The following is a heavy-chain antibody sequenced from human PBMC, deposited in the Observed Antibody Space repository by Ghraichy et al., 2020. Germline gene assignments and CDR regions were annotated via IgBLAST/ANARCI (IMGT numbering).Heavy chain of an antibody. J-gene: IGHJ4*02. CDR1: GSSFSGYH. CDR2: IDHRGST. CDR3: ARDGAARRQKVMVY. D-gene: IGHD6-6*01. Sequence: SETLSLTCAVYGSSFSGYHWSWIRQPPGKGLEWMGGIDHRGSTNSNPSLKSRVTISVDTSKNQFSLKVSSVTAADTAVYFCARDGAARRQKVMVYWGQGTLVTVPS. V-gene: IGHV4-34*01.